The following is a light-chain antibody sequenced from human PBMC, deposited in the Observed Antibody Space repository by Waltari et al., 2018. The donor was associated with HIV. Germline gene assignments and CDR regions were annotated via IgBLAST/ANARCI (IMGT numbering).Light chain of an antibody. CDR2: DNN. Sequence: QSVLTQPPSVSAAPGQKVTISCSGSSPNIGSNYVSWYQQLPGTAPKLLIYDNNKPPSGIPDRFAGSKSGTSATLGITGLQTGDEADYYCGTWDSSLSAYVVFGGGTKLTVL. V-gene: IGLV1-51*01. J-gene: IGLJ2*01. CDR1: SPNIGSNY. CDR3: GTWDSSLSAYVV.